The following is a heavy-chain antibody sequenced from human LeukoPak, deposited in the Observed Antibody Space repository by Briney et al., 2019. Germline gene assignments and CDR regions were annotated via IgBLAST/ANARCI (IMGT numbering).Heavy chain of an antibody. CDR2: MNPNSGNT. CDR1: GYTFTSYD. V-gene: IGHV1-8*01. D-gene: IGHD3-3*01. J-gene: IGHJ4*02. CDR3: ARGDYDFWSGYYWFDY. Sequence: ASVKASCKASGYTFTSYDINWVRQATGQGLGWMGWMNPNSGNTGYAQKFQGRVTMTRNTSISTAYMELSSLRSEDTAVYYCARGDYDFWSGYYWFDYWGQGTLVTVSS.